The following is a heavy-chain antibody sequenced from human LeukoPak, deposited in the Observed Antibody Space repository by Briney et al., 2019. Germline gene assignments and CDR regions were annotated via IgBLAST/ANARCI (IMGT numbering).Heavy chain of an antibody. D-gene: IGHD3-9*01. Sequence: PSETLSLTCTVPSGSISTYYWSWIRQPAGKGLEWIGHIYTSGSTNYNPSLKSRVTISVDKSKNQFSLNLSSVTAADTAVYYCARERGAYYDILTGSAVSIYYFDYWGQGTLVTVSS. CDR2: IYTSGST. J-gene: IGHJ4*02. V-gene: IGHV4-4*07. CDR3: ARERGAYYDILTGSAVSIYYFDY. CDR1: SGSISTYY.